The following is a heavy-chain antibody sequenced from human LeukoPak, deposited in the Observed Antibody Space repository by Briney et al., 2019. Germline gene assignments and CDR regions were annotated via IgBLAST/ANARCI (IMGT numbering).Heavy chain of an antibody. D-gene: IGHD2-8*02. CDR3: ANPAPGVVYLY. CDR1: GFTFSSYD. Sequence: QPGGSLRLSCAASGFTFSSYDMSWVRQAPGKGLEWVSGIRNYGGSTYYADSVKGRFTISRDNSKNTLYLQMNSLRAGDTAVYYCANPAPGVVYLYWGQGTLVTVSS. V-gene: IGHV3-23*01. J-gene: IGHJ4*02. CDR2: IRNYGGST.